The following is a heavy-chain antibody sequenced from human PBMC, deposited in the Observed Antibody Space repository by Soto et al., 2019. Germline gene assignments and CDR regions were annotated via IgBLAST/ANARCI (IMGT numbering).Heavy chain of an antibody. V-gene: IGHV3-23*01. CDR1: GFTFSSFA. D-gene: IGHD2-15*01. J-gene: IGHJ4*02. Sequence: GGSLRLSCAASGFTFSSFAMSWVRQAPGKGLEWVSVVSDSGGSTDYADSVKGRFAISRDSSKNTVYLQMSSLRVEDTAVYYCAKEHCSGGTCYSYFDYWGQGTPVTVSS. CDR2: VSDSGGST. CDR3: AKEHCSGGTCYSYFDY.